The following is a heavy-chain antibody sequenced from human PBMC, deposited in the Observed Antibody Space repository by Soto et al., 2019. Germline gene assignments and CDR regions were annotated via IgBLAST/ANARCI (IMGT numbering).Heavy chain of an antibody. CDR2: ISSTAVAT. D-gene: IGHD2-2*01. J-gene: IGHJ4*02. Sequence: EVQLLESGGGLVQTGGSLRLSCAASGFTFTNYAMSWVRQAPGMGLEWVSGISSTAVATYYADSVKGRFTISRDNSKNTLYLQMNSLRAEDTAVYYCAKVDCGSSGCRLIDYWGQGTLVTVSS. V-gene: IGHV3-23*01. CDR1: GFTFTNYA. CDR3: AKVDCGSSGCRLIDY.